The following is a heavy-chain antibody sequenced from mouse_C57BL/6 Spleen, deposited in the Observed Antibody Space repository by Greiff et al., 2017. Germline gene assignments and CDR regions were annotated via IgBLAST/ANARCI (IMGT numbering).Heavy chain of an antibody. CDR1: GYTFTSYW. J-gene: IGHJ2*01. CDR2: IDPSDSYT. V-gene: IGHV1-50*01. CDR3: ARRGYYGSSYDY. Sequence: QVQLKQSGAELVKPGASVKLSCKASGYTFTSYWMQWVKQRPGQGLEWIGEIDPSDSYTNYNQKFKGKATLTVDTSSSTAYMQLSSLTSEDSAVYYCARRGYYGSSYDYWGQGTTLTVSS. D-gene: IGHD1-1*01.